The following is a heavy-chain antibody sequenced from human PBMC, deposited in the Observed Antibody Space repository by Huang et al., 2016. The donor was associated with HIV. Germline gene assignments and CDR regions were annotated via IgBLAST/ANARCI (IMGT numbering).Heavy chain of an antibody. Sequence: QVQLVESGGGVVQPGRSLRLSCAASGFAFSSYAMHWVRQDPGKGREWLAVIASDGSNKNYAHSVKGRFTISRDNSKGTVYLQMNSLRPEDTAVYSCARTGSYYYGSGSYHFGDYWGQGTLVTVSS. CDR3: ARTGSYYYGSGSYHFGDY. D-gene: IGHD3-10*01. CDR2: IASDGSNK. CDR1: GFAFSSYA. J-gene: IGHJ4*02. V-gene: IGHV3-30-3*01.